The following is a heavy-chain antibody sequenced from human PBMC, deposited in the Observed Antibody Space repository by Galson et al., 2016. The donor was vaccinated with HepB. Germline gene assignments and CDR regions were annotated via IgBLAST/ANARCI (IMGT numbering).Heavy chain of an antibody. CDR2: IAGGSTTG. CDR1: GFIFGDYY. CDR3: ARDREPETTMPIFDH. V-gene: IGHV3-11*01. J-gene: IGHJ4*02. D-gene: IGHD4-17*01. Sequence: SLRLSCAASGFIFGDYYMSWIRQAPGKGLEWISYIAGGSTTGYHADSVKGRFTVSRDNAKRTPFLQMDSLRVDDTAMYFCARDREPETTMPIFDHWGQGVLVTVSS.